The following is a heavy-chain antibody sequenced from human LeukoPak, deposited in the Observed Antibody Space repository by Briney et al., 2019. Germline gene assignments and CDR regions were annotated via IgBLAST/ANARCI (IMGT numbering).Heavy chain of an antibody. CDR1: GGTFSSYA. J-gene: IGHJ6*02. D-gene: IGHD3-22*01. CDR3: ARGRTYYYDTSGYYPSIYYGMDV. CDR2: IIPIFGTA. Sequence: SVKVSCKASGGTFSSYAISWVRQAPGQGLEWMGGIIPIFGTANYAQKFQGRVTITTDESTSTAYMELSSLRSEDTAVYYCARGRTYYYDTSGYYPSIYYGMDVWGQGTTVIVSS. V-gene: IGHV1-69*05.